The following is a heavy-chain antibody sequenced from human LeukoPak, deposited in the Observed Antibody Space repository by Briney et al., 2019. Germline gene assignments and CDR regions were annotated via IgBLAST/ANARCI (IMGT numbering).Heavy chain of an antibody. V-gene: IGHV4-4*07. CDR3: AGQDKAFEY. CDR1: GGSISNYY. Sequence: SETLSLTCTVSGGSISNYYWNWIRQPAGEGLEWIGRIHTSGSTNYNPSLKSRVTMSVDTSKNQFSLKLSSVTAADTAVYHCAGQDKAFEYWAQGTLVTVSS. CDR2: IHTSGST. J-gene: IGHJ4*02.